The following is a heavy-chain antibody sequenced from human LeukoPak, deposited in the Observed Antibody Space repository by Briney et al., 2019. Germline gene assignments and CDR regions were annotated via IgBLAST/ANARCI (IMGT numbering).Heavy chain of an antibody. CDR2: IKQDGSEK. CDR3: ARGATGSFRYSSGWPGDS. CDR1: GFTFSSYG. J-gene: IGHJ4*02. V-gene: IGHV3-7*01. Sequence: GGSLRLSCAASGFTFSSYGMHWVRQAPGKGLEWVANIKQDGSEKYYVDSVKGRFTISRDNAKNSLYLQMSSLRAEDTAVFYCARGATGSFRYSSGWPGDSWGQGTLVTVSS. D-gene: IGHD6-19*01.